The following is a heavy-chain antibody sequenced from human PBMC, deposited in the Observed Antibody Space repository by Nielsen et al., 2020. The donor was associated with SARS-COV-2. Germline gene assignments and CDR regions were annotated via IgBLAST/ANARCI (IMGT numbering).Heavy chain of an antibody. CDR1: GGSISSSSYY. V-gene: IGHV4-39*01. Sequence: SETLSLTCTVSGGSISSSSYYWGWIRQPPGKGLEWIGNFFYSGSTYYNASLKSRVTISVGTSRNQFSLKLSSVTAADTAVYYCARRTSSSWYDWGQGTLVTVSS. CDR2: FFYSGST. CDR3: ARRTSSSWYD. J-gene: IGHJ4*02. D-gene: IGHD6-13*01.